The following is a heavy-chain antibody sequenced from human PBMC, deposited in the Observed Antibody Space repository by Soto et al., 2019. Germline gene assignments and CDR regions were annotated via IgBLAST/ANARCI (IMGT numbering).Heavy chain of an antibody. J-gene: IGHJ4*02. CDR2: ISNDGTKK. D-gene: IGHD4-4*01. Sequence: GGSLRLSCAASGFAFTNYGFHWVRQAPGKGLEWVAHISNDGTKKFYADSVKGRFTISRDNSETTVYLHLTSLRPDDTALFYCARDVAMPTGLGLGYWGQGTLVTVSS. CDR3: ARDVAMPTGLGLGY. V-gene: IGHV3-30*03. CDR1: GFAFTNYG.